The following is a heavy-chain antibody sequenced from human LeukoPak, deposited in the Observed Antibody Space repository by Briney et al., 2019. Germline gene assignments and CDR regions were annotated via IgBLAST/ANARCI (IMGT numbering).Heavy chain of an antibody. D-gene: IGHD3-22*01. CDR3: ATYSSLNRREFQY. V-gene: IGHV3-20*04. CDR2: INWNGGST. CDR1: GFTFDDYG. J-gene: IGHJ1*01. Sequence: GGSLRLSCAASGFTFDDYGMSWVRQAPGKGLEWVSGINWNGGSTGYADSVKGRFTIPRDNAKNSLYLQMNSLRAEDTAVYYCATYSSLNRREFQYWGQGTLLTVSS.